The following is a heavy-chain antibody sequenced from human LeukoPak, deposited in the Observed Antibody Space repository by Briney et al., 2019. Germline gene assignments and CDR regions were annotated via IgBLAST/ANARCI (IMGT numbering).Heavy chain of an antibody. CDR1: GGSMSSYY. V-gene: IGHV4-59*01. J-gene: IGHJ3*02. D-gene: IGHD3-9*01. CDR3: ARRRTVLRYVDRRRGAFDI. CDR2: IYYSGST. Sequence: SETLSLTCTVSGGSMSSYYWIWIRQPPGKGLEWIGYIYYSGSTNYNTSLKSRVTISVDTSKNQFSLKLSSVTAADTAVYYCARRRTVLRYVDRRRGAFDIWGQGTMVTVSS.